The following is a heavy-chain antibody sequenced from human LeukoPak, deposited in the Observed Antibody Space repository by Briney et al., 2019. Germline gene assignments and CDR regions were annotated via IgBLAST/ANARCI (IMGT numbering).Heavy chain of an antibody. D-gene: IGHD5-24*01. J-gene: IGHJ4*02. V-gene: IGHV4-59*01. Sequence: SETLSLTRTVSGGSITGSFWGWFRQSPGKGLEWIGFLHESGSTIYNASLKGRASISADTSRSQFSLRLTSVTAADTAVYFCTTGGGWLTDYWGRAALV. CDR2: LHESGST. CDR3: TTGGGWLTDY. CDR1: GGSITGSF.